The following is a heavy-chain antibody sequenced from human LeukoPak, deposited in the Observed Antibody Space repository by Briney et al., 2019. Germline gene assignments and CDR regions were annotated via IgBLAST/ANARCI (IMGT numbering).Heavy chain of an antibody. Sequence: SETLSLTCSVSGDSINNYYWNWIRQPPGKGLEWIGYIYYSGSTRYNPSLQSRVTMSIGTSKTQFSLKLDSVTAEDTAVYYCARRRRLKNPGGDAFDIWGQGTVVIVSS. J-gene: IGHJ3*02. D-gene: IGHD2/OR15-2a*01. CDR2: IYYSGST. CDR3: ARRRRLKNPGGDAFDI. CDR1: GDSINNYY. V-gene: IGHV4-59*08.